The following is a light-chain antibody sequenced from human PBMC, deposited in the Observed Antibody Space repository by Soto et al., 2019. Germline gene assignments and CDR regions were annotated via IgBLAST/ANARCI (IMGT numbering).Light chain of an antibody. CDR3: CSYAASNTFV. Sequence: QSALTQPPSASGSPGQSVSVSCTGTGSDVGGYNYVSWYQQYSGKAPKVMIYDVSKRPSGVPDRFSGSKSGNTASLTISGLQAEDEADYYCCSYAASNTFVFGTGTKLTVL. CDR1: GSDVGGYNY. J-gene: IGLJ1*01. CDR2: DVS. V-gene: IGLV2-8*01.